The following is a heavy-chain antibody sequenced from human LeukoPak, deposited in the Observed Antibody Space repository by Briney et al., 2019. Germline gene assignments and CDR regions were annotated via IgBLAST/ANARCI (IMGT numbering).Heavy chain of an antibody. Sequence: GGSLRLSCAASGFTLSIFCMHWVRHAPGKGLGWVSCINIDGSTTSDADTVKGRFTISKDNSKNTLYLQMNSLRAEDTAVYDCAKKRSLTAYYFDYWGQGTLVTVAS. D-gene: IGHD4/OR15-4a*01. CDR1: GFTLSIFC. CDR3: AKKRSLTAYYFDY. V-gene: IGHV3-74*01. J-gene: IGHJ4*02. CDR2: INIDGSTT.